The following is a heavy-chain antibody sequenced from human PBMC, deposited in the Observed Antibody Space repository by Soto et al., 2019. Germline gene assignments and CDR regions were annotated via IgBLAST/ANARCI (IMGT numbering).Heavy chain of an antibody. CDR1: GGSISSYY. CDR2: IYYSGST. V-gene: IGHV4-59*01. D-gene: IGHD3-9*01. CDR3: ARGTYYDILPGLGHLSSIYYFDY. Sequence: ETLSLTCTVSGGSISSYYWSWIRQPPGKGLEWIGYIYYSGSTNYNPSLKSRVTISVDTSKNQFSLKLSSVTAADTAVYYCARGTYYDILPGLGHLSSIYYFDYWGQGTLVTVSS. J-gene: IGHJ4*02.